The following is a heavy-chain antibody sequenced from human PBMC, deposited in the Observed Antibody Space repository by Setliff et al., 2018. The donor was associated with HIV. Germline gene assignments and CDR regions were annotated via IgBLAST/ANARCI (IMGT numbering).Heavy chain of an antibody. D-gene: IGHD1-26*01. CDR3: ARGGQYSGNYLPRDYYMDV. Sequence: GASVKVSCKASGYTFTNFYIHWVRQAPGQGLEWLGMINPSGGSTTYAQKFQGRVTITSDTSTSTVYMDLSSLGSEDTAVYYCARGGQYSGNYLPRDYYMDVWGKGTTVTVSS. CDR1: GYTFTNFY. CDR2: INPSGGST. J-gene: IGHJ6*03. V-gene: IGHV1-46*01.